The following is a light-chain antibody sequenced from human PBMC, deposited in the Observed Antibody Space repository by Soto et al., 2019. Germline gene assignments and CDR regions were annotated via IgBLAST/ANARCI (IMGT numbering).Light chain of an antibody. V-gene: IGKV3-11*01. CDR1: QSVSGY. CDR2: STS. Sequence: VLTQSPATLSLSPGERATLSCRASQSVSGYLAWYQQKPGQAPRLLIYSTSNRPTGIPARFSGSASGTDFTLTISSLEPEDFAVYYCQQRGNWPLFGGGTKVEIK. J-gene: IGKJ4*01. CDR3: QQRGNWPL.